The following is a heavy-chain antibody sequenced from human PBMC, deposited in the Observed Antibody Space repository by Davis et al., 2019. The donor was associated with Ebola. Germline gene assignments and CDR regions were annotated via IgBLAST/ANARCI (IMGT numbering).Heavy chain of an antibody. Sequence: GESLKISCVGSGFRFSSYWMNWVRQAPGKGLEWVANIRQDGNEKSYVDSVKGRFTISRDNAKNSLYLEMNSLRVDDTAVYYCATTQWLREFDNWGQGTLVTVSS. D-gene: IGHD6-19*01. CDR3: ATTQWLREFDN. CDR2: IRQDGNEK. CDR1: GFRFSSYW. V-gene: IGHV3-7*03. J-gene: IGHJ4*02.